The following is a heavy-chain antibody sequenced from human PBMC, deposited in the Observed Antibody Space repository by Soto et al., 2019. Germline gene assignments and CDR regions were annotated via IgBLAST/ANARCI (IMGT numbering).Heavy chain of an antibody. V-gene: IGHV4-4*02. D-gene: IGHD4-17*01. CDR1: GGSLSSSSW. Sequence: SETLSLTCAVSGGSLSSSSWWSWVRQPPGKALEWLGEIYYSGSTKYNPSLNSRVTISADQSKNDFSLRLSSVTAADTAVYYCVHHGGDPYYHDFWRQGMLVTVSS. CDR3: VHHGGDPYYHDF. J-gene: IGHJ4*02. CDR2: IYYSGST.